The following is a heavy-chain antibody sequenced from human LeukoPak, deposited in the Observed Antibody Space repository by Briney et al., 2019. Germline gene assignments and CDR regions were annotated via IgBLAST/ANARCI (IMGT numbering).Heavy chain of an antibody. CDR2: INHSGST. CDR1: GGSFSGYY. CDR3: ARRRTYSSSWRAFDI. J-gene: IGHJ3*02. D-gene: IGHD6-13*01. Sequence: SETLSLTCAVYGGSFSGYYWSWIRQPPGKGLEWIGEINHSGSTNYNPSLKSRVTISVDTSKNQFSLKLSSVTAADTAVYYCARRRTYSSSWRAFDIWGQGIMVTVSS. V-gene: IGHV4-34*01.